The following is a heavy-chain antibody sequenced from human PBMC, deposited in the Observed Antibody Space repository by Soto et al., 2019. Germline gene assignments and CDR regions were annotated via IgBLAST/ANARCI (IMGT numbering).Heavy chain of an antibody. CDR3: AKDRVSREWELLG. CDR1: GFTFSSYG. Sequence: QVQLVESGGGVVQPGRSLRLSCAASGFTFSSYGMHWVRQAPGKGLEWVAVISVKGRFTISRDNSKNTLYLQMNSLRAEDTAVYYCAKDRVSREWELLGWGQGTLVIVSS. V-gene: IGHV3-30*18. D-gene: IGHD1-26*01. CDR2: I. J-gene: IGHJ4*02.